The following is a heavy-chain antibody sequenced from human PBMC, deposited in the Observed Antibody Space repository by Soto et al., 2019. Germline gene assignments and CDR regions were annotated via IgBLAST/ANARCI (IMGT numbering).Heavy chain of an antibody. CDR2: TNPKSGYT. V-gene: IGHV1-8*01. D-gene: IGHD4-17*01. CDR3: ARTAGDLDY. CDR1: GYTFTKYD. J-gene: IGHJ4*02. Sequence: QVQLVQSGAEVKKPGASVKVSCKTSGYTFTKYDINWVRQATGQGLEWMGWTNPKSGYTGSAQKFQGRVTMTRDSSIRTAYMELHSLTSEDTAVYYCARTAGDLDYWGQGTLITVSS.